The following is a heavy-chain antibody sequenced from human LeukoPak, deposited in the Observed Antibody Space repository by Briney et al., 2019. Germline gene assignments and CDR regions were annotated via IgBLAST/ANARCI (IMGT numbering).Heavy chain of an antibody. CDR2: ISRSGSSTI. CDR3: ARGLETTGWYKAFDI. Sequence: GGSLRLSCAASGFSFSSYSMHWVRQAPGKGLEWVSYISRSGSSTIYYADSVKGRFTISRDNARNSLYLQMFSLRVEDTAVYYCARGLETTGWYKAFDIWGQGTMVTVSS. D-gene: IGHD6-19*01. J-gene: IGHJ3*02. V-gene: IGHV3-48*01. CDR1: GFSFSSYS.